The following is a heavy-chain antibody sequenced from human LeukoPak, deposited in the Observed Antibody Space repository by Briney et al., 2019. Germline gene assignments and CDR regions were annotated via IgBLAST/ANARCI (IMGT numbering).Heavy chain of an antibody. J-gene: IGHJ4*02. CDR1: GGSISGFY. CDR3: ARDRDSSGWFDY. D-gene: IGHD6-19*01. Sequence: PSETLSLSRTVSGGSISGFYWGWIRQPPGKGLEWIGFIYYSGSANYNPSLKSRVTMSVDMSKNQFSLKLSSVTAADTAFYYCARDRDSSGWFDYWGQGALVTVSS. V-gene: IGHV4-59*01. CDR2: IYYSGSA.